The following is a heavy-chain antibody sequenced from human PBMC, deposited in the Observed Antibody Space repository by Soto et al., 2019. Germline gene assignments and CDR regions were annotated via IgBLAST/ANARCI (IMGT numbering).Heavy chain of an antibody. D-gene: IGHD3-16*02. V-gene: IGHV3-23*01. CDR3: AKGSFGGVIVTYYYYYMDV. Sequence: GGSLRLSCAASGFTFSSYAMSWVRQAPGKGLEWVSAISGSGGSTYYADSVKGRFTISRDNSKNTLYLQMNSLRAEDTAVYYCAKGSFGGVIVTYYYYYMDVWGKGTTVTVSS. J-gene: IGHJ6*03. CDR2: ISGSGGST. CDR1: GFTFSSYA.